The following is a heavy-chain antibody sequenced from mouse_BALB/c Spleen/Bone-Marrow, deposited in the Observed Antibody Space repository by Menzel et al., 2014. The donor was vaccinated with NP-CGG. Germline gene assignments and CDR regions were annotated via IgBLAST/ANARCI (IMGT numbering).Heavy chain of an antibody. CDR1: GFNIKDTY. J-gene: IGHJ3*01. Sequence: EVQLQQSGAELVKPGASVKLPCTASGFNIKDTYMHWVKQRPEQGLEWIGRIDPANGNTKYDPKFQGKATITADTSSNTAYLQLSSLTSEDTAVYYCASCCYGSYGFAYWGQGTLVTVSA. CDR3: ASCCYGSYGFAY. D-gene: IGHD1-1*01. CDR2: IDPANGNT. V-gene: IGHV14-3*02.